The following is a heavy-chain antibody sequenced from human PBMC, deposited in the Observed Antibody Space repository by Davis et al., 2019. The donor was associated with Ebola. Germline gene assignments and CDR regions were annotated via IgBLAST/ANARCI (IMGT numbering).Heavy chain of an antibody. CDR3: ARDQQLFF. CDR2: IHQDGSEE. Sequence: GESLKISCAVSGFTFTNFWMTWVRQAPGKGLEWVANIHQDGSEENYVDSVRGRFTISRDNTQNTLYLQMNSLRVDDTAVYYCARDQQLFFWGQGTLVTVSS. D-gene: IGHD1-1*01. J-gene: IGHJ1*01. CDR1: GFTFTNFW. V-gene: IGHV3-7*03.